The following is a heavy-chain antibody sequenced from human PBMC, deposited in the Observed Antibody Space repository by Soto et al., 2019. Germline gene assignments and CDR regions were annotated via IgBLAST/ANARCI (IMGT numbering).Heavy chain of an antibody. D-gene: IGHD3-10*01. CDR3: AKVYFSAHAGNWFDP. Sequence: GASVKVSCTASGYTFTNYGISWVRQAPGQGLEWMGWISAYNGNTNYAQKLQGRVTMTTDNSKNTLYLQMNSLRAEDTAVYYCAKVYFSAHAGNWFDPWGQGTLVTVSS. J-gene: IGHJ5*02. V-gene: IGHV1-18*01. CDR1: GYTFTNYG. CDR2: ISAYNGNT.